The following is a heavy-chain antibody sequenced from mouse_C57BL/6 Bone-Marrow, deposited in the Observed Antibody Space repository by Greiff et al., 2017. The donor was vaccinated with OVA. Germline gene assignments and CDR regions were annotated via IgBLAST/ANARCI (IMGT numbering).Heavy chain of an antibody. J-gene: IGHJ2*01. CDR3: ARQDYGSSYLYYFDY. CDR1: GFTFSDYG. CDR2: ISSGSSTI. V-gene: IGHV5-17*01. D-gene: IGHD1-1*01. Sequence: EVKLMESGGGLVKPGGSLKLSCAASGFTFSDYGMHWVRQAPEKGLEWVAYISSGSSTIYYADTVKGRFTISRDNAKNTLFLQMTSLRSEDTAMYYCARQDYGSSYLYYFDYWGQGTTLTVSS.